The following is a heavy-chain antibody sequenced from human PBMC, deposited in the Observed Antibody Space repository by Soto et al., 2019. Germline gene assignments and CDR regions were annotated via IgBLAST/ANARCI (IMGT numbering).Heavy chain of an antibody. CDR2: MYSGGRT. Sequence: EVQLVESGGGLIQPGGSLRLSCAASGFSVSSNYMSWVRQAPGKGLEWVSVMYSGGRTYYADSVKGRFTIPRDNSKNTLYLQMNSLLAEDTAVYYCARDRVPQDDDFWSGYPSGLDVWGQGTTVTVSS. J-gene: IGHJ6*02. CDR3: ARDRVPQDDDFWSGYPSGLDV. V-gene: IGHV3-53*01. CDR1: GFSVSSNY. D-gene: IGHD3-3*01.